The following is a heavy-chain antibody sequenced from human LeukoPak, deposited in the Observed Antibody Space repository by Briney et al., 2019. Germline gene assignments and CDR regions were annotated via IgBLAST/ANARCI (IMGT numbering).Heavy chain of an antibody. V-gene: IGHV1-18*01. D-gene: IGHD6-13*01. CDR2: ISAYNGNT. CDR1: GYSFTSYG. CDR3: ATVQSTIWFASGGKHYFYY. J-gene: IGHJ4*02. Sequence: ASVTVSCKASGYSFTSYGISWVRQPPAQGPEWMGWISAYNGNTNYAQKFQGRVTMTEDTSTDTAYMELNSLRSEYTAVYYCATVQSTIWFASGGKHYFYYWGQGALVTVSS.